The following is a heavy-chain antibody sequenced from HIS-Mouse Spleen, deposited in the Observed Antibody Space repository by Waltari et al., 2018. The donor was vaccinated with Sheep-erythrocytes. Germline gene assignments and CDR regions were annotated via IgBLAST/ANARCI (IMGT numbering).Heavy chain of an antibody. CDR3: ARDHLTDWGYYYYYGMDV. CDR2: IYYSGST. J-gene: IGHJ6*02. V-gene: IGHV4-39*07. D-gene: IGHD3-9*01. CDR1: GGSISSSSYY. Sequence: QLQLQESGPGLVKPSETLSLTCTVSGGSISSSSYYWGWIRQPPGKGLEWIGSIYYSGSTDYTPSLKRRVTISVDTSKNQFSLKLSSVTAADTAVYYCARDHLTDWGYYYYYGMDVWGQGTTVTVSS.